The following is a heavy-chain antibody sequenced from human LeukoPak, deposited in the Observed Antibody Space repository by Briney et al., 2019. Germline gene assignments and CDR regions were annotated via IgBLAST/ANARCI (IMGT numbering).Heavy chain of an antibody. J-gene: IGHJ4*02. CDR3: AKDASTVTLHADY. D-gene: IGHD4-17*01. V-gene: IGHV3-30*18. CDR1: GFTFSSFG. CDR2: LSYDGSNR. Sequence: GRSLRLSCAASGFTFSSFGMHWVRQAPGKGLEWVAVLSYDGSNRYYADSVKGRFTISRDNSKNTLYLQMNSLRAEDTAVYYCAKDASTVTLHADYRGQGTLVTVSS.